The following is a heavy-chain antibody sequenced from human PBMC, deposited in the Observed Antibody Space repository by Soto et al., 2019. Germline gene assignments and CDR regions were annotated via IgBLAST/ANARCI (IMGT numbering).Heavy chain of an antibody. D-gene: IGHD3-22*01. CDR3: ARGVRWLAPEPTHYYYYMDV. Sequence: SETLSLTCAVYGGSFSGYYWSWIRQPPGKGLEWIGEINHSGSTNYNPSLKSRVTISVDTSKNQFSLKLSSVTAADTAVYYCARGVRWLAPEPTHYYYYMDVWGKGTTVTVSS. CDR1: GGSFSGYY. CDR2: INHSGST. J-gene: IGHJ6*03. V-gene: IGHV4-34*01.